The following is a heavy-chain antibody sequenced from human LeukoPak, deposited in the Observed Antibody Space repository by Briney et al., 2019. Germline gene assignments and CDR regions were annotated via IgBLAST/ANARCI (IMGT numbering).Heavy chain of an antibody. CDR3: AKDIAAAGTTAGLAFDQ. V-gene: IGHV3-23*01. Sequence: GGSLRLSCAASGFTFSSYAMSWVRQAPGKGLEWVSAISGSGSSTYSADSVKGRFTFSRDNSKNTLYLQMNSLRAEDTAVYYCAKDIAAAGTTAGLAFDQWGQGTLVTVSS. CDR2: ISGSGSST. D-gene: IGHD6-25*01. CDR1: GFTFSSYA. J-gene: IGHJ4*02.